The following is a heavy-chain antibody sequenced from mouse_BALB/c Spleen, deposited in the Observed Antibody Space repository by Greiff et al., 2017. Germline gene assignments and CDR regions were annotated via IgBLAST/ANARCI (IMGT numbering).Heavy chain of an antibody. J-gene: IGHJ3*01. CDR2: ISSGGSYT. V-gene: IGHV5-6*01. CDR3: ARQAYYGNYEDFAY. D-gene: IGHD2-10*01. CDR1: GFTFSSYG. Sequence: EVQLVESGGDLVKPGGSLKLSCAASGFTFSSYGMSWVRQTPDKRLEWVATISSGGSYTYYPDSVKGRFTISRDNAKNTLYLQMSSLKSEDTAMYYCARQAYYGNYEDFAYWGQGTLVTVSA.